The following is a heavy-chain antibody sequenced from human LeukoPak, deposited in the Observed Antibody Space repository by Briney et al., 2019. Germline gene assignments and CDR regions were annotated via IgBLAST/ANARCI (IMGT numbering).Heavy chain of an antibody. CDR3: ARHKAGLLWFGELGY. CDR2: IYYSGST. D-gene: IGHD3-10*01. Sequence: SETLSLTCTVSGGSISSYYWSWIRQPPGKGLEWIGYIYYSGSTNYNPSLKSRVTISVDMSKNQFSLKLSSVTAADTAVYYCARHKAGLLWFGELGYWGQGTLVTVSS. J-gene: IGHJ4*02. V-gene: IGHV4-59*08. CDR1: GGSISSYY.